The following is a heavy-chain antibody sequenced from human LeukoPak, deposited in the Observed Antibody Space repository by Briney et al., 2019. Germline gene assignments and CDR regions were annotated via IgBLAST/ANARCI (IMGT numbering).Heavy chain of an antibody. V-gene: IGHV1-8*01. CDR1: GYTFTSYD. CDR3: AREGYCSSTSCYPLDY. CDR2: MNPNSGNT. Sequence: ASVKVSCKASGYTFTSYDINWVRQATGQGLEWMGWMNPNSGNTGYAQKFQGRVTMTRDTSISTAYMELSRLRSDDTAVYYCAREGYCSSTSCYPLDYWGQGTLVTVSS. J-gene: IGHJ4*02. D-gene: IGHD2-2*01.